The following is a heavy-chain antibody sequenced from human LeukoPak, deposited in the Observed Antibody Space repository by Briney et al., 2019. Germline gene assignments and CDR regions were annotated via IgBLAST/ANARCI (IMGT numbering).Heavy chain of an antibody. Sequence: AGGSLRLSCTASGFAFDEHGMSWVRQVAGNGLEWVSGINWSGGSTGYADPLRGRFNISRDNAKNSLYLQMDSLRAEDTALYYCARAPITSPFYFDYWGQRTLVTVSS. D-gene: IGHD2-2*01. CDR3: ARAPITSPFYFDY. CDR1: GFAFDEHG. CDR2: INWSGGST. V-gene: IGHV3-20*04. J-gene: IGHJ4*02.